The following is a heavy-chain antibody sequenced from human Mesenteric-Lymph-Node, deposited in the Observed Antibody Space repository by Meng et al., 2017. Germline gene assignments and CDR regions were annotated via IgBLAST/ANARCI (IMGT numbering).Heavy chain of an antibody. J-gene: IGHJ4*02. CDR3: ARGTAMVYFDY. CDR1: GFTFSDYY. CDR2: ISSSGSTI. V-gene: IGHV3-11*04. D-gene: IGHD5-18*01. Sequence: GESLKISCAASGFTFSDYYMSWIRQAPGKGLEWVSYISSSGSTIYYADSVKGRFTISRNNAKNSLYLQMNSLRAEDTAVYYCARGTAMVYFDYWGQGTLVTVSS.